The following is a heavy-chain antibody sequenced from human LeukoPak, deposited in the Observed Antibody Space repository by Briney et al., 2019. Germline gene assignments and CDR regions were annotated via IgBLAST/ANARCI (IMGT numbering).Heavy chain of an antibody. CDR1: GFTFITYA. CDR3: ARVSSGGYSYGAFDY. Sequence: GGSLRLSCAASGFTFITYATSWVRQAPGKGLEWFSGIRGNGDSAYYADSVKGRFTISRDNSKNTLYLQMGSLRAEDMAVYYCARVSSGGYSYGAFDYWGQGTLVTVSS. J-gene: IGHJ4*02. V-gene: IGHV3-23*01. CDR2: IRGNGDSA. D-gene: IGHD5-18*01.